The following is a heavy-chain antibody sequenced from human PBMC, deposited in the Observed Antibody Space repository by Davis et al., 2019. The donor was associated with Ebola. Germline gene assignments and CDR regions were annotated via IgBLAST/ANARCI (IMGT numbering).Heavy chain of an antibody. Sequence: PSETLSLTCSVSGDSVSRNYWNWIRQSPGKGLEWIGYIDAGGSTSYNPSLKSRVTMSIDVSKNHFSLKVTSVTATDTAVYYCAREESDVEADAFDVGGPGTLVSVSS. CDR2: IDAGGST. CDR1: GDSVSRNY. D-gene: IGHD3-3*01. CDR3: AREESDVEADAFDV. V-gene: IGHV4-59*02. J-gene: IGHJ3*01.